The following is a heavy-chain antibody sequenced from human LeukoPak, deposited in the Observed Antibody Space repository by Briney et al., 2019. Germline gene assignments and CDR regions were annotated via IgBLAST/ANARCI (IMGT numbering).Heavy chain of an antibody. J-gene: IGHJ4*02. CDR2: IYYSGST. CDR3: ARGEVIGPFDY. D-gene: IGHD2/OR15-2a*01. V-gene: IGHV4-31*03. CDR1: GGSIGSGGYY. Sequence: SQTLSLTCTVSGGSIGSGGYYWSWIRQHPGKGLEWIGYIYYSGSTYYNPSLKSRVTISVDTSKNQFSLKLSSVTAADTAVYYCARGEVIGPFDYWGQGTLVTVSS.